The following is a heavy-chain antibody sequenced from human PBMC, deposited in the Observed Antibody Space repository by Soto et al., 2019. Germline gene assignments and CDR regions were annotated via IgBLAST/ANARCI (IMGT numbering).Heavy chain of an antibody. V-gene: IGHV4-31*02. CDR2: VYHTGTT. J-gene: IGHJ6*02. CDR3: ARALVTDYNSRDYHYYFAMDV. Sequence: SEPLSLTCVVSGVPVSGDDLYWSWIRHLPGKGLEWIANVYHTGTTYYNPSLKSRVSMSVDTSQNQFSLILASVTAADTAVYYCARALVTDYNSRDYHYYFAMDVWGQGTSVTVSS. CDR1: GVPVSGDDLY. D-gene: IGHD3-22*01.